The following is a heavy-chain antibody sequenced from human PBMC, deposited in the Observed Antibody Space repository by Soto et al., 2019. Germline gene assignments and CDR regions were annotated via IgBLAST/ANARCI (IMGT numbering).Heavy chain of an antibody. D-gene: IGHD1-26*01. Sequence: GQGLEWMGGIIPIFGTANYAQKFQGRVTITADESTSTAYMELSSLRSEDTAVYYCARLGMKWELGTYSYGMAVWVQGSSVIV. V-gene: IGHV1-69*01. CDR2: IIPIFGTA. CDR3: ARLGMKWELGTYSYGMAV. J-gene: IGHJ6*01.